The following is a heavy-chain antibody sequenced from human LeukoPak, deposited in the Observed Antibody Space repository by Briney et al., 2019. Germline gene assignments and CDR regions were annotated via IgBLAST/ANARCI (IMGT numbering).Heavy chain of an antibody. D-gene: IGHD3-10*01. CDR3: ARGGTAKSYDSGSYYIGWFDP. CDR1: GYIFTNYD. Sequence: ASVKVSCNASGYIFTNYDINWVRQATGQGLEWMGWMNPNSGNTGYAQKFQGRVAMTRNTSISTAYMELSSLRSEDTAVYYCARGGTAKSYDSGSYYIGWFDPWGQGTLVTVSS. V-gene: IGHV1-8*01. J-gene: IGHJ5*02. CDR2: MNPNSGNT.